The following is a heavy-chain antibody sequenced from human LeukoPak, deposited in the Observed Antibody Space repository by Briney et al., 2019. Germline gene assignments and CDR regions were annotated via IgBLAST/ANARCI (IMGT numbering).Heavy chain of an antibody. V-gene: IGHV4-31*03. CDR1: GGSISSGGYY. CDR2: IFYSGST. Sequence: SETLSLTCTVSGGSISSGGYYWSWIRQHPGKGLEWIGYIFYSGSTYYNPSLKSRVTISVDTSKNQFSLKLSSVTAADTAVYYCARGLRMTGYYFDYWGQGTLVTVSS. J-gene: IGHJ4*02. D-gene: IGHD1-14*01. CDR3: ARGLRMTGYYFDY.